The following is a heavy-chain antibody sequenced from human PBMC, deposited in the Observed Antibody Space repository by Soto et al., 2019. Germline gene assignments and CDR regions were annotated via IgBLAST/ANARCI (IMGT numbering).Heavy chain of an antibody. D-gene: IGHD2-15*01. CDR2: ITPFNGNT. V-gene: IGHV1-45*02. J-gene: IGHJ5*02. CDR1: GYTFTYRY. CDR3: ARVVGALGHWFDP. Sequence: ASVKVSCKASGYTFTYRYLHWVRQAPGQALEWMGWITPFNGNTNYAQKFQDRVTITRDRSMSTAYMELRSLRSDDTAVYYCARVVGALGHWFDPWGQGTLVTVSS.